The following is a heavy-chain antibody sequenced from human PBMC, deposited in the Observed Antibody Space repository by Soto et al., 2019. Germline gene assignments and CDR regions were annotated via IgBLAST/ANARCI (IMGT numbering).Heavy chain of an antibody. CDR3: ARDLREDGSGSYGFYYYYGMDV. D-gene: IGHD3-10*01. CDR1: GYTFTSYG. Sequence: ASVKVSCKASGYTFTSYGISWVRQAPGQGLEWMGWISAYNGNTNYAQKLQGRVTMTTDTSTSTAYMELRSLRSDDTAVYYCARDLREDGSGSYGFYYYYGMDVWGQGTTVTVSS. J-gene: IGHJ6*02. V-gene: IGHV1-18*01. CDR2: ISAYNGNT.